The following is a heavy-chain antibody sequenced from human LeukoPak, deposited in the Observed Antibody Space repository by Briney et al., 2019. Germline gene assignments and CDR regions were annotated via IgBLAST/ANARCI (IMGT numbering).Heavy chain of an antibody. J-gene: IGHJ4*02. D-gene: IGHD3-3*01. V-gene: IGHV3-48*03. Sequence: GGSLRLSCAASRFTFSQYEMNWVRQAPGRGLEWVSYISTGGGTIYYADSVTGRFTISRDNSKNTLYLQMNSLRAEDTAVYYCARDYGSGMDCWGQGTLVTVSS. CDR2: ISTGGGTI. CDR3: ARDYGSGMDC. CDR1: RFTFSQYE.